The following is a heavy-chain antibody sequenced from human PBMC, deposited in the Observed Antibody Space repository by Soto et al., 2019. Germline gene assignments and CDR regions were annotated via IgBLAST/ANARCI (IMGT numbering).Heavy chain of an antibody. CDR1: GYIFTSYG. CDR3: ARVFSYGDYVDYCDS. Sequence: QVQLVQSGAEVKKPGASVKVSCKASGYIFTSYGISWVRQAPGRGLEWMGWVTADNGNTDYAQKLQGRVTMTTDTSXXTVYMELRSLTSDDTAVYYCARVFSYGDYVDYCDSWGQGTLVTVSS. J-gene: IGHJ4*02. V-gene: IGHV1-18*01. CDR2: VTADNGNT. D-gene: IGHD4-17*01.